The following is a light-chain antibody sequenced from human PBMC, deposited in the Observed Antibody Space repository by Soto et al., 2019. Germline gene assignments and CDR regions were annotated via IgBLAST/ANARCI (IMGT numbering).Light chain of an antibody. J-gene: IGLJ1*01. CDR2: RNN. CDR1: SSNIGSNF. V-gene: IGLV1-47*01. CDR3: AAWDDSLSAYV. Sequence: QSVLTQPPSASETPGQGVTISCSGSSSNIGSNFVYWFQQLPGAAPKLLIYRNNQRPSGVPDRFSGSKSGTSASLAISGLRSENEADYYCAAWDDSLSAYVFGTGTKVTVL.